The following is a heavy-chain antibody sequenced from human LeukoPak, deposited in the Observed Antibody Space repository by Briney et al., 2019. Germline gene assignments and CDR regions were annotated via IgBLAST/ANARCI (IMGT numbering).Heavy chain of an antibody. V-gene: IGHV2-5*02. J-gene: IGHJ4*02. Sequence: SCPTLVNPTQTLTLTCTFSGFSLSTSGVGVGWIRQPPGKALEWLALIYWDDDTRYSPSLNSRLTITKDTSKNQVVLTMTNMAPVDTATYYCAHRPYSSGWYYFDYWGQGTLVTVPS. D-gene: IGHD6-19*01. CDR1: GFSLSTSGVG. CDR3: AHRPYSSGWYYFDY. CDR2: IYWDDDT.